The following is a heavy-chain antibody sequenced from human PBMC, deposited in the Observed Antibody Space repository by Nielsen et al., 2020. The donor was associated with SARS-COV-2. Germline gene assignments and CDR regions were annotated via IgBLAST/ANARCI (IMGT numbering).Heavy chain of an antibody. CDR3: ASGRNSGYVLGAFDV. CDR2: IWYDGTNK. D-gene: IGHD3-22*01. J-gene: IGHJ3*01. V-gene: IGHV3-33*01. CDR1: GFTFSSFA. Sequence: GGSLRLSCAASGFTFSSFAMHWVRQAPGKGLEWVATIWYDGTNKYYAQSVRGRFTISRDNSKNTLYLQMNSLRAEDTAVYYCASGRNSGYVLGAFDVWGQGTMVIVSA.